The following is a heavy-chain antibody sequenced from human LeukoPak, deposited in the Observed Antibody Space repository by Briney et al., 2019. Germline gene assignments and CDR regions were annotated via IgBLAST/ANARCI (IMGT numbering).Heavy chain of an antibody. CDR3: AKDDYGVTGSSFDY. D-gene: IGHD4-17*01. J-gene: IGHJ4*02. CDR1: GFTFGSYG. CDR2: ISSSGSTI. Sequence: GGSLRLSCAASGFTFGSYGMHWVRQAPGKGLEWVSYISSSGSTIYYADSVKGRFTISRDNAKNSLYLQMNSLRAEDTAVYYCAKDDYGVTGSSFDYWGQGTLVTVSS. V-gene: IGHV3-48*04.